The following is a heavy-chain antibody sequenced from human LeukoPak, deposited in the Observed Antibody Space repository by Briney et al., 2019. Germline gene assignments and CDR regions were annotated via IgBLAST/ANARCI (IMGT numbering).Heavy chain of an antibody. Sequence: GGSLRLSXAASGFTFDDYAMHWVRQAPGKGLEWVSGISWNSGSIGYADSVKGRFTISRDNAKNSLYLQMNSLRAEDMALYYCAKSESVITTPFDYWGQGTLVTVSS. CDR3: AKSESVITTPFDY. V-gene: IGHV3-9*03. CDR2: ISWNSGSI. J-gene: IGHJ4*02. D-gene: IGHD3-22*01. CDR1: GFTFDDYA.